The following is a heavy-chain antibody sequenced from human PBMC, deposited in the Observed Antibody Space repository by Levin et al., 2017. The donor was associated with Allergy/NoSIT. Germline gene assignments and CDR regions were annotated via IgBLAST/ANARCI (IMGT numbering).Heavy chain of an antibody. CDR2: IIHSEDT. CDR3: ARRLRGGPFDY. V-gene: IGHV4-34*12. Sequence: PGGSLRLSCAVYGGSFSGHYWSWIRQPPGKGLEWIGEIIHSEDTKYIPSQYNPSLKSRVTITVDMSQKQFSLRLSALTAADTSVYSCARRLRGGPFDYWGQGTLVTVSS. CDR1: GGSFSGHY. J-gene: IGHJ4*02. D-gene: IGHD4-17*01.